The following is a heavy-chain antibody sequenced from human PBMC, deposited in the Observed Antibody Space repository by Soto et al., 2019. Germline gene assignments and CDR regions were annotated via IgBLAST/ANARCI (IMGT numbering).Heavy chain of an antibody. Sequence: GGSLRLSCAASGFTFSSYGMHWVRQAPGKGLEWVAVIWYDGSNKYYADSVKGRLTISRDNSKNTLYLQMNSLRAEDTAVYYCARDQDYYGSGSYYEGYFDYWGQGTLVTVSS. CDR1: GFTFSSYG. D-gene: IGHD3-10*01. J-gene: IGHJ4*02. V-gene: IGHV3-33*01. CDR3: ARDQDYYGSGSYYEGYFDY. CDR2: IWYDGSNK.